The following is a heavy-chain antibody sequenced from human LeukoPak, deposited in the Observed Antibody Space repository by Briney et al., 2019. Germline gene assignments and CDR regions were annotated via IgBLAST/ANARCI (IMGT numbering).Heavy chain of an antibody. Sequence: SETLSLTCTVSGGSISSGDYYWSWTRQHPGKGLEWIGYTNYSGSTYYKPSLKSRLTISVDMSKNQFSLKLTSVTAADTAVYYCARKPNKLGFFGYWGQGTLVTVSS. CDR1: GGSISSGDYY. V-gene: IGHV4-31*03. D-gene: IGHD7-27*01. J-gene: IGHJ4*02. CDR2: TNYSGST. CDR3: ARKPNKLGFFGY.